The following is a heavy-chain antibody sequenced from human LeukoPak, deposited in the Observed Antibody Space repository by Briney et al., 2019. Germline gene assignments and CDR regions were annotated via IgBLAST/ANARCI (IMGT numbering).Heavy chain of an antibody. D-gene: IGHD1-20*01. CDR2: IRYVGSNK. CDR3: AKVRYNWNDNGALDM. J-gene: IGHJ3*02. Sequence: GGSLRLSCAASGFTFSSYGMHWVRQAPGKGLEWVALIRYVGSNKYYADSVKGRFTISRDNSKNTLYLQMNSLRAEDKAVYYCAKVRYNWNDNGALDMWGQGTMVTVSS. CDR1: GFTFSSYG. V-gene: IGHV3-30*02.